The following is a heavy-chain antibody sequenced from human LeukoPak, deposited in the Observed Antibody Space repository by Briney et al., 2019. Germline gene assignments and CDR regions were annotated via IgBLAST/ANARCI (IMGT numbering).Heavy chain of an antibody. CDR1: GGSISSGGYY. Sequence: SETLSLTCTVSGGSISSGGYYWSWIRQPPGKGLEWIGEIYHSGSTNYNPSLKSRVTISVDKSKNQFSLKLSSVTAADTAVYYCARRYSSSWYDPRGWFDPWGQGTLVTVSS. V-gene: IGHV4-30-2*01. CDR2: IYHSGST. D-gene: IGHD6-13*01. J-gene: IGHJ5*02. CDR3: ARRYSSSWYDPRGWFDP.